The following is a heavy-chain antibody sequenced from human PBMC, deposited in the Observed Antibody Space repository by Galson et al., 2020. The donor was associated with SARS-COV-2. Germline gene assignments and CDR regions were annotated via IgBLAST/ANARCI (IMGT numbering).Heavy chain of an antibody. Sequence: PGGSLRLSCAAFGFTFSDFYMTWIRQSPGKGLEWVSYIDPAGTSIYYADSVKGRFTISRDNAENLLYLQMNSLTAEDTAVYFCARGHWKLDYWGQGTQVTVSS. J-gene: IGHJ4*02. V-gene: IGHV3-11*01. CDR2: IDPAGTSI. CDR1: GFTFSDFY. D-gene: IGHD1-1*01. CDR3: ARGHWKLDY.